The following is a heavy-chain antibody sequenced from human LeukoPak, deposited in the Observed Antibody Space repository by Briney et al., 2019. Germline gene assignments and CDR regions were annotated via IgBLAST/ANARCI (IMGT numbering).Heavy chain of an antibody. Sequence: ASVKVSCKASGYTFTSYYMHWVRQAPGQGLEWMGWINPNRGGTNYAQKFQGRVTMTRDTSISTAYMELSRLRSDDTAVYYCARGSITGTTSYWGQGTLVTVSS. V-gene: IGHV1-2*02. CDR3: ARGSITGTTSY. CDR2: INPNRGGT. J-gene: IGHJ4*02. CDR1: GYTFTSYY. D-gene: IGHD1-20*01.